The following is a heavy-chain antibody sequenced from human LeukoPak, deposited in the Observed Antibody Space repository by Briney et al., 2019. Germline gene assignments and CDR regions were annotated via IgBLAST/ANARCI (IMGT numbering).Heavy chain of an antibody. CDR1: RFTFSSYW. CDR3: ARAQRDLQWGYYYYYGMDV. CDR2: ISYDGSNK. V-gene: IGHV3-30*03. D-gene: IGHD4-11*01. Sequence: GGSLRLSCAASRFTFSSYWMSWVRQAPGKGLEWVAVISYDGSNKYYADSVKGRFTISRDNSKNTLYLQMNSLRAEDTAVYYCARAQRDLQWGYYYYYGMDVWGQGTTVTVSS. J-gene: IGHJ6*02.